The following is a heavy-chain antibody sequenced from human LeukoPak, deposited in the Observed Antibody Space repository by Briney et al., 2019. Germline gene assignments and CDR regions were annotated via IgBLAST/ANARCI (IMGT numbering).Heavy chain of an antibody. V-gene: IGHV3-21*01. J-gene: IGHJ4*02. Sequence: GGSLRLSCVASGFTFSSYSMNWVRQAPGKGLEWVSSISSSSSYIYYADSVKGRFTISRDNAKNSLYLQMNSLRAEDTAVYYCARDSYYYDSSGPQGWGQGTLVTVSS. D-gene: IGHD3-22*01. CDR3: ARDSYYYDSSGPQG. CDR1: GFTFSSYS. CDR2: ISSSSSYI.